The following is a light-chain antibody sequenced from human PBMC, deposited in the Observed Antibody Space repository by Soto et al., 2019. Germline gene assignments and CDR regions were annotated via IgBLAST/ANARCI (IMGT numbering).Light chain of an antibody. CDR1: QSVSSSY. CDR2: GAS. J-gene: IGKJ1*01. CDR3: QQYGSSPQT. Sequence: EIVLTQSPGTLSLSPGERATIPCRASQSVSSSYLAWYQQKPGQAPRLLIYGASSRATGIPDRFSGSGSGTDFTLTISRLEPEDFAVYDCQQYGSSPQTFGQGTKVDIK. V-gene: IGKV3-20*01.